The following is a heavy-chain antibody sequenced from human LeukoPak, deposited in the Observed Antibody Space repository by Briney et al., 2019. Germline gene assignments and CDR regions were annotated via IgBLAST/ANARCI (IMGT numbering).Heavy chain of an antibody. J-gene: IGHJ3*01. Sequence: PSETLSLTCTVSGGSMSSYYWSWIRQPPGKGLEWIGYIYYSGTTNYNPSLKSRVTISVDTSKNQFSLRLNSLTAADTAVYYCASQGNPDGFDVWGQGTMVSVSS. CDR1: GGSMSSYY. CDR3: ASQGNPDGFDV. CDR2: IYYSGTT. V-gene: IGHV4-59*08.